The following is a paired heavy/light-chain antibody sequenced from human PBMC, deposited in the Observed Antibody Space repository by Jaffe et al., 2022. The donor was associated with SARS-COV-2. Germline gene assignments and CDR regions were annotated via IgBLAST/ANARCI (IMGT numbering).Light chain of an antibody. J-gene: IGLJ3*02. CDR1: SGDVGSYNL. Sequence: FVLTQPASVSGSLGQSITISCAGTSGDVGSYNLVSWYQQHPGKAPKLIIYEGTKRPSGISNRFSGSKSGNTAALTISGLQAEDEADYYCCSYVGSRRRVFGGGTRLTVL. V-gene: IGLV2-23*01. CDR2: EGT. CDR3: CSYVGSRRRV.
Heavy chain of an antibody. D-gene: IGHD3-22*01. CDR1: GFTFNDYA. J-gene: IGHJ4*02. Sequence: EMQLVESGGVVVQPGESLRLSCAASGFTFNDYAMHWVRQGPGTGLEWVSYISWDGSSTDYGDSVKGRFTISRDNDKKSIYLQLNNLRVVDTALYYCVKDSGYNYFDSWGQGTLVTVSS. CDR2: ISWDGSST. V-gene: IGHV3-43D*04. CDR3: VKDSGYNYFDS.